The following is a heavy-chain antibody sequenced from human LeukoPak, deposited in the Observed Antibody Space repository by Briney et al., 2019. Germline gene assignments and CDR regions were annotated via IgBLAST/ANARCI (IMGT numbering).Heavy chain of an antibody. Sequence: GGSLRLSCAASGFTFNNYAMNWVRQAPGKGLEWVANIKQDGSEKYYVDSVKGRFTISRDNAKNSLYLQMNSLRAEDTAVYYCARGSDYDIWGQGTLVTVSS. CDR2: IKQDGSEK. CDR3: ARGSDYDI. D-gene: IGHD3-16*01. J-gene: IGHJ4*02. CDR1: GFTFNNYA. V-gene: IGHV3-7*01.